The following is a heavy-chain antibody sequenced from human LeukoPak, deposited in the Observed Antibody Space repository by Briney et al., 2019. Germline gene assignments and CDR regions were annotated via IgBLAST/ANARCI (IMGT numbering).Heavy chain of an antibody. J-gene: IGHJ3*02. CDR1: GGSISSYY. D-gene: IGHD1-1*01. CDR2: IYYSGST. Sequence: SETLSLTCTVSGGSISSYYWSWIRQPPGKGLEWIGYIYYSGSTNYNPSLKSRVTISVDTSKNQFSLKLSSVTAADTAVYYCARVPTGTYLSGAFDIWGQGTMVTVSS. V-gene: IGHV4-59*01. CDR3: ARVPTGTYLSGAFDI.